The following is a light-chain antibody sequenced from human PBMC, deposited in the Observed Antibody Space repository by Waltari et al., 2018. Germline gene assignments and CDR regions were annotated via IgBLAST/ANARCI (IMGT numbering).Light chain of an antibody. CDR2: AYS. CDR1: RSNIGAGSH. J-gene: IGLJ3*02. V-gene: IGLV1-40*01. Sequence: QSVLTQPPSVSGVPGQGVTIPCTGSRSNIGAGSHVHWYQQLPGAAPKLLIYAYSNRPSGVPDRFYGSKSGTSASLAITGLQAEDEADYYCQSYDSALSAVFGGGTKVTVL. CDR3: QSYDSALSAV.